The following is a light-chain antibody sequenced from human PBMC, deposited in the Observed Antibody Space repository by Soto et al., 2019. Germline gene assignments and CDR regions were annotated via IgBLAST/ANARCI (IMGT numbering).Light chain of an antibody. CDR3: QQYGTSPFT. V-gene: IGKV3-15*01. J-gene: IGKJ3*01. CDR2: GAS. CDR1: QSVSSN. Sequence: VLTQSPATLSVSPGGRATLYCSASQSVSSNLAWYQQTPGQPPRLLIYGASTRATGIPARFSGSGSGTEFTLTISSLQSEDFAVYYCQQYGTSPFTFGPGTKVDLK.